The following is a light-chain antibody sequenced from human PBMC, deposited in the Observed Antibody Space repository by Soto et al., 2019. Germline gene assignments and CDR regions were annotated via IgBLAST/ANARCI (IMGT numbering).Light chain of an antibody. CDR1: QDISNY. Sequence: DIQMTQSPSSLSASVGDRVTITCQASQDISNYLNWYQQKPGKAPKLLICDASNLETGVPSRFSGSGSGTDFTFTISSLQPEDIATYYCQQSWTFGQGTKVEIK. V-gene: IGKV1-33*01. CDR3: QQSWT. J-gene: IGKJ1*01. CDR2: DAS.